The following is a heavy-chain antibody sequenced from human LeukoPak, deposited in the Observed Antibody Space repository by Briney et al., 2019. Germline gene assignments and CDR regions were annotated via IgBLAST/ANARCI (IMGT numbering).Heavy chain of an antibody. D-gene: IGHD1-26*01. CDR2: VSESGDGT. CDR3: AKGKVNHLGALDF. Sequence: GGSLRLSCAASGFTFSSYSMNWVRQAPGKGLEWVSSVSESGDGTYYADSVMGRFIISRDNSRKTFHLQMDSLRADDTAIYYCAKGKVNHLGALDFWGQGTLVTVSS. J-gene: IGHJ4*02. V-gene: IGHV3-23*01. CDR1: GFTFSSYS.